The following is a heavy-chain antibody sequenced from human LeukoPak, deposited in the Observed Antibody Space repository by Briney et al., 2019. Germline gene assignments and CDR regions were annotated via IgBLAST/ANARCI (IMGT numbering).Heavy chain of an antibody. CDR2: IYPGDSDT. J-gene: IGHJ4*02. CDR3: ARQSCSGGSCYYFDY. D-gene: IGHD2-15*01. V-gene: IGHV5-51*01. CDR1: GYSFTSYW. Sequence: GESLQISCKGSGYSFTSYWIGWVRQMPGKGLEWMGIIYPGDSDTRYSPSFQGQVTISADKSISTAYLQWSRLKASDTAMYYCARQSCSGGSCYYFDYWGQGTLVTVSS.